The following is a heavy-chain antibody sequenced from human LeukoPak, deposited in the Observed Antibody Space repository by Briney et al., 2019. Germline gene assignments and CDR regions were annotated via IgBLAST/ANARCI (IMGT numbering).Heavy chain of an antibody. CDR3: AGADVPRKYYDFWSGPGNNWFDP. CDR1: GFTFSSYS. D-gene: IGHD3-3*01. V-gene: IGHV3-21*01. Sequence: GGSLRLSCAASGFTFSSYSMNWVRQAPGKGLEWVSSISSSSSYIYYADSVKGRFTISRDNAKNSLYLQMNSLRAEDTAVYYCAGADVPRKYYDFWSGPGNNWFDPWGQGTLVTVSS. J-gene: IGHJ5*02. CDR2: ISSSSSYI.